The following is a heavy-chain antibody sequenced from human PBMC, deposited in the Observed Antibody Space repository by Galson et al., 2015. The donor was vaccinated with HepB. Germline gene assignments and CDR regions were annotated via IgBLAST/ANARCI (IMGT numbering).Heavy chain of an antibody. CDR2: IIPILGRT. D-gene: IGHD5-18*01. Sequence: SVKVSCKASGGTFNSYSISWVRRAPGQGLEWMGRIIPILGRTHYAQKFQGRVLITADKSTNTAYMELSSLRFEDTAVYYCARFTTMVAPRIDWGQGTLVIVSS. J-gene: IGHJ4*02. V-gene: IGHV1-69*02. CDR1: GGTFNSYS. CDR3: ARFTTMVAPRID.